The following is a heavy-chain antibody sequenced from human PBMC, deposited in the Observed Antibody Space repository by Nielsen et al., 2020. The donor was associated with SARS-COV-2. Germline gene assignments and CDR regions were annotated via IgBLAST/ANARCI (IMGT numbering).Heavy chain of an antibody. D-gene: IGHD6-19*01. V-gene: IGHV4-61*01. CDR3: ASFSPAGAGSYFQS. Sequence: SETLSLTCTVSGYSISSGYFGSWIRQPPGKGLEWIGHIYYSGSTNYNPSLKSRVTISVDTSNNQFSLKLRSVTAADTAVYYCASFSPAGAGSYFQSWGQGTLVTVSS. CDR2: IYYSGST. J-gene: IGHJ4*02. CDR1: GYSISSGYF.